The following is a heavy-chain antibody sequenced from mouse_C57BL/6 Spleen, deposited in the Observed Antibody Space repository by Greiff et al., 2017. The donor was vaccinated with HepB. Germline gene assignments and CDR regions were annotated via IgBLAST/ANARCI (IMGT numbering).Heavy chain of an antibody. J-gene: IGHJ3*01. CDR3: TTNYDYDEAY. V-gene: IGHV14-4*01. CDR1: GFNIKDDY. Sequence: EVQLQQSGAELVRPGASVKLSCTASGFNIKDDYMHWVKQRPEQGLEWIGWIDPENGDTEYASKFQGKATITADTSSNTAYLQLSSLTSEDTAVYYCTTNYDYDEAYWGQGTLVTVSA. CDR2: IDPENGDT. D-gene: IGHD2-4*01.